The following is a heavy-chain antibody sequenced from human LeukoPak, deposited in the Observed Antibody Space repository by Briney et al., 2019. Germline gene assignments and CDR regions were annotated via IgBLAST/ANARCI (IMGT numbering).Heavy chain of an antibody. CDR2: IRSKANSYAT. Sequence: GGSLKLSCAASGFTFSGSAMHWVRQASGKGLEWVGRIRSKANSYATAYAASVKGRFTISRDDSKNTAYLQMNSLKTEDTAVYYCTRDLYGSGGYYNYFDYWGQGTLVTVSS. CDR3: TRDLYGSGGYYNYFDY. V-gene: IGHV3-73*01. J-gene: IGHJ4*02. CDR1: GFTFSGSA. D-gene: IGHD3-10*01.